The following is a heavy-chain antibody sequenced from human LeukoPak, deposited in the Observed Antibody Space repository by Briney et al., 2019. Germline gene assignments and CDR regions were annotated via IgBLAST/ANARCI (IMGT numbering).Heavy chain of an antibody. V-gene: IGHV3-23*01. CDR1: GFNLGGNA. J-gene: IGHJ4*02. D-gene: IGHD5-18*01. Sequence: GGSLRLSCAASGFNLGGNAMAWVRQAPGKGLEWVSAISGSGGSTYYADSVKGRFTISRNNSKNTLYLQMSSLIAEDTAVYYCAKGRGIQLWLGIDYWGQGTLVTVSS. CDR2: ISGSGGST. CDR3: AKGRGIQLWLGIDY.